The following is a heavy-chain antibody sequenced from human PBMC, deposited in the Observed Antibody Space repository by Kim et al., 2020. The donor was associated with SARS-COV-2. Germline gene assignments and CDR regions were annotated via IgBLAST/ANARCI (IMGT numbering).Heavy chain of an antibody. CDR3: AKGDLGATDY. V-gene: IGHV3-30*18. J-gene: IGHJ4*02. CDR2: ISYDGSNK. Sequence: GGSLRLSCAASGFTFSSYGMHWVRQAPGKGLEWVAVISYDGSNKYYADSVKGRFTISRDNSKNTLYLQMNSLRAEDTAVYYCAKGDLGATDYWGQGTLVTVSS. CDR1: GFTFSSYG.